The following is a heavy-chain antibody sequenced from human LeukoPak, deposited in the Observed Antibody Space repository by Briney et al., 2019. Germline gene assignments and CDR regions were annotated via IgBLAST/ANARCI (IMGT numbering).Heavy chain of an antibody. CDR3: ASMVRGVTGGIDC. CDR2: IYYSGST. Sequence: SETLSLTCTVSGGSISSYYWSWIRPPPGKGLEWIGYIYYSGSTNYNPSLKSRVTISVDTSKNQFSLKLSSVTAADTAVYYCASMVRGVTGGIDCWGQGTLVTVSS. CDR1: GGSISSYY. J-gene: IGHJ4*02. V-gene: IGHV4-59*01. D-gene: IGHD3-10*01.